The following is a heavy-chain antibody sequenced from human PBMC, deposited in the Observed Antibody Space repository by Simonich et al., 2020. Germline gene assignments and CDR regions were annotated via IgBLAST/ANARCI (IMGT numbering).Heavy chain of an antibody. CDR3: ARDGLGTAYYYYMDV. CDR1: GFTFSSYW. Sequence: EVQLVESGGGLVQPGGSLRLSCAAAGFTFSSYWMSWVRQAPGKGQEWVANIKQDGSENYYVDSVKGRFTISRENAKISRYLKMNSLRAEDTAVYYCARDGLGTAYYYYMDVWGKGTTVTVSS. V-gene: IGHV3-7*01. CDR2: IKQDGSEN. J-gene: IGHJ6*03. D-gene: IGHD7-27*01.